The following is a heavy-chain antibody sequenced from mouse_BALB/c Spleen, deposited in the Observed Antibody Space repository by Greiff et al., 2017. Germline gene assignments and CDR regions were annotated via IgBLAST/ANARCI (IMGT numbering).Heavy chain of an antibody. CDR3: ARSSCYGYVGYYFDY. V-gene: IGHV1-7*01. CDR1: GYTFTSYW. J-gene: IGHJ2*01. D-gene: IGHD1-2*01. CDR2: INPSTGYT. Sequence: QVQLQQSGAELAKPGASVKMSCKASGYTFTSYWMHWVKQRPGQGLEWIGYINPSTGYTEYNQKFKDKTTLTADKSSSTAYMQLSSLTSEDSAVYYCARSSCYGYVGYYFDYWGQGTTLTVSS.